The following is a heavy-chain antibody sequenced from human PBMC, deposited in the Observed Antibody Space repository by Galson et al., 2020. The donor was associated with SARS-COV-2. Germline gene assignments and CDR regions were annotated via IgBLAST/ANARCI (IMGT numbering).Heavy chain of an antibody. V-gene: IGHV5-51*01. D-gene: IGHD3-16*01. CDR2: IYPGDSDT. J-gene: IGHJ3*02. CDR1: GYTFSTHW. CDR3: ARHGARKGMRGPFDI. Sequence: HGESLKISCRGSGYTFSTHWIGWVRQMPGKGLEWMVIIYPGDSDTRYSPSFQGHVTISVDNSINTAYLQWSSLQASDTAIYYCARHGARKGMRGPFDIGGRGTMVTVSS.